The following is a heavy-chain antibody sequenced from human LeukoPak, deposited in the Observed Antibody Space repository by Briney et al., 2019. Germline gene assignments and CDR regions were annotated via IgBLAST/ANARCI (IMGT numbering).Heavy chain of an antibody. D-gene: IGHD6-13*01. Sequence: GGSLRLSCAASGFTFDDYAMHWVRQAPGKGLEWVSGISWNSGSIGYADSVKGRFTISRDNAKNSLYLQMNSLRAEDTALYYCAKDLDVDAAGPFAYWGQGTLVTVSS. J-gene: IGHJ4*02. CDR3: AKDLDVDAAGPFAY. CDR2: ISWNSGSI. CDR1: GFTFDDYA. V-gene: IGHV3-9*01.